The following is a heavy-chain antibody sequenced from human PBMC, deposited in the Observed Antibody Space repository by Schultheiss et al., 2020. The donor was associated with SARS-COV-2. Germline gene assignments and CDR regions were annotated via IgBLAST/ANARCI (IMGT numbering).Heavy chain of an antibody. CDR2: ISSSSSYI. CDR3: ARGRVRAKMGAFDI. D-gene: IGHD1-26*01. V-gene: IGHV3-21*04. Sequence: GESLKISCAASGFTFSSYSMNWVRQAPGKGLEWVSSISSSSSYIYYADSVKGRFTISRDNAKNSLYLQMNSLRVEDTALYYCARGRVRAKMGAFDIWGQGTMVTVSS. J-gene: IGHJ3*02. CDR1: GFTFSSYS.